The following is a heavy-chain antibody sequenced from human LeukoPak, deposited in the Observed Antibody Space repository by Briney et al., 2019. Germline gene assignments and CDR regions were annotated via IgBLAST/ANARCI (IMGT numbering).Heavy chain of an antibody. CDR1: GYSFADYY. Sequence: ASVKVSCKASGYSFADYYMHWVRQAPGQGLGWMGWIKPNSGDTRSAQKFQGRVIMTRDTSTGTAYMELSSLRYDDTAVYYCATNILVRDIINWFDPWGQGTLVTVSS. D-gene: IGHD3-10*01. CDR3: ATNILVRDIINWFDP. J-gene: IGHJ5*02. V-gene: IGHV1-2*02. CDR2: IKPNSGDT.